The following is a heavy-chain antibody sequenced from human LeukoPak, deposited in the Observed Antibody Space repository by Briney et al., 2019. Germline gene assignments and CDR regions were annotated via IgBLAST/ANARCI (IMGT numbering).Heavy chain of an antibody. CDR1: GDSVSSNSAA. V-gene: IGHV6-1*01. J-gene: IGHJ6*02. Sequence: SQTLSLTCAISGDSVSSNSAAWNWIRQSPSRGLEWLGRTYYRSKWYNDYAVSVKSRITINPDTSKNQFSLQLNSVTPEDTAVYYCARGGSIVVPAARENYYYYGMDVWGQGTTVTVS. D-gene: IGHD2-2*01. CDR2: TYYRSKWYN. CDR3: ARGGSIVVPAARENYYYYGMDV.